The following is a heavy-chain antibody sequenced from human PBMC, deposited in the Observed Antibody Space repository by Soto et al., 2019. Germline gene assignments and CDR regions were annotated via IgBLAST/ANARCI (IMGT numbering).Heavy chain of an antibody. J-gene: IGHJ4*02. CDR3: AREGVAVAGTRYYFDY. Sequence: EVQLVESGGGLVQPGGSLRLSCAASGFTVSSNYMSWVRQAPGKGLEWVSVIYSGGSKYYEDSVKGRFTISRDNSKNTLYLQMNSLRAEDTAVYYCAREGVAVAGTRYYFDYWGQGTLVTVSS. D-gene: IGHD6-19*01. CDR2: IYSGGSK. V-gene: IGHV3-66*01. CDR1: GFTVSSNY.